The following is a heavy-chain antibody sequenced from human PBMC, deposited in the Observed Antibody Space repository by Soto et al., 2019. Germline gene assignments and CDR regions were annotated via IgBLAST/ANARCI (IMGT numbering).Heavy chain of an antibody. CDR2: TYYRSKWYN. D-gene: IGHD6-13*01. CDR1: GDSVSSNSAA. J-gene: IGHJ6*02. Sequence: SETLSLTFAISGDSVSSNSAAWNWIRQSPSRGLEWLGRTYYRSKWYNDYAVSVKSRITINPDTSKNQFSLQLNSVTPEDTAVYYCAREVAAAGVWTYYYYGMDVWGQGTTVTVSS. V-gene: IGHV6-1*01. CDR3: AREVAAAGVWTYYYYGMDV.